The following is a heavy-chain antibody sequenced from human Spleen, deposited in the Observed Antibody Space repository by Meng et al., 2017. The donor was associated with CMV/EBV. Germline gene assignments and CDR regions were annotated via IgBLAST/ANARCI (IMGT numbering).Heavy chain of an antibody. V-gene: IGHV1-18*04. CDR1: GYRLTNNG. CDR2: ISAKSGDT. Sequence: ASVKVSCKASGYRLTNNGISWMRQAPGQGLEWMGWISAKSGDTEYAQRVQGRVTMTTDTSTNTAYMELRSLRSDDTAVYYCARHTPDSSGWYSLLDYWGQGTLVTVSS. J-gene: IGHJ4*02. CDR3: ARHTPDSSGWYSLLDY. D-gene: IGHD6-19*01.